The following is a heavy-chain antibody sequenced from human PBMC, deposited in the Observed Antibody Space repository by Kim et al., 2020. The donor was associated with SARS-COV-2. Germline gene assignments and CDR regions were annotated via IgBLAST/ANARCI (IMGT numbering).Heavy chain of an antibody. D-gene: IGHD2-21*02. CDR2: ISYDGSNK. V-gene: IGHV3-30*04. J-gene: IGHJ6*02. CDR3: ARDYCGGDCYAYYYYYGMDV. Sequence: GGSLRLSCAASGFTFSSYAMHWVRQAPGKGLEWVAVISYDGSNKYYADSVKGRFTISRDNSKNTLYLQMNSLRAEDTAVYYCARDYCGGDCYAYYYYYGMDVWGQGTTVTVSS. CDR1: GFTFSSYA.